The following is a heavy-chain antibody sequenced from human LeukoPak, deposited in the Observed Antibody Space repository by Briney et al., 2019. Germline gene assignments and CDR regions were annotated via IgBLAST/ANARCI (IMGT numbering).Heavy chain of an antibody. V-gene: IGHV3-11*01. D-gene: IGHD5-12*01. CDR2: MSSRSGII. J-gene: IGHJ4*02. Sequence: GGSLRLSCVASGFNFSDYYMNWIRQSPGKGLEWISYMSSRSGIIYYADSVKGRFTISRDNARNSLYLQMNSLRVDDTAVYYCAKRAGGYSGYDSPEGYWGQGTLVTVSS. CDR1: GFNFSDYY. CDR3: AKRAGGYSGYDSPEGY.